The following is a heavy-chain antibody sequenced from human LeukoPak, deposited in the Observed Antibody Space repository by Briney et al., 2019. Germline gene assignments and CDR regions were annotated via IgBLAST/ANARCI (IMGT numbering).Heavy chain of an antibody. Sequence: ASVKVSCKASGGTFSSYAISWVRQAPGQGLEWMGGIIPIFGTANYAQKFQGRVTITADESTSTAYMELSSLRSEDTAVYYCAIKERYCTNGVCFDAFDVWGQGTMVTVSS. D-gene: IGHD2-8*01. CDR2: IIPIFGTA. V-gene: IGHV1-69*13. J-gene: IGHJ3*01. CDR1: GGTFSSYA. CDR3: AIKERYCTNGVCFDAFDV.